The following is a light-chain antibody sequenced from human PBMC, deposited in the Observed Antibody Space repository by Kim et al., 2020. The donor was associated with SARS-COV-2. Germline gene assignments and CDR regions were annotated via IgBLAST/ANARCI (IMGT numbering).Light chain of an antibody. CDR2: QDS. Sequence: GSPGKTASIACSGDKLGDKYACWYQQKPGQSPVLVIYQDSKRPSGIPERFSGSNSGNTATLTISGTQAMDEADYYCQAWDSSTVVFGGGTQLTVL. V-gene: IGLV3-1*01. CDR1: KLGDKY. CDR3: QAWDSSTVV. J-gene: IGLJ2*01.